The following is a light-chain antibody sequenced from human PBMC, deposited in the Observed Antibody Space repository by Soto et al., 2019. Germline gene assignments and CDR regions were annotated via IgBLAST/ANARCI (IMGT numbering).Light chain of an antibody. J-gene: IGKJ1*01. Sequence: EIVMAQSPAALSVSPGEGATLSCRASQSVSSYLAWYQQKPGQAPRLLIYDASNRATGIPARFSGSGSGTDFTLTISSLEPEDFAVYYCQQRSNWPPTFGQGTKV. V-gene: IGKV3-11*01. CDR3: QQRSNWPPT. CDR1: QSVSSY. CDR2: DAS.